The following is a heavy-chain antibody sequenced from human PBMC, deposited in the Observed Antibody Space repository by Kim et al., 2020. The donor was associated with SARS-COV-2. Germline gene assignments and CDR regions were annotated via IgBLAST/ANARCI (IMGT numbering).Heavy chain of an antibody. V-gene: IGHV4-39*01. D-gene: IGHD6-13*01. CDR2: IYYSGST. CDR1: GGSISSSSYY. Sequence: SETLSLTCTVSGGSISSSSYYWGWIRQPPGKGLEWIGSIYYSGSTYYNPSLKSRVTISVDTSKNQFSLKLSSVTAADTAVYYCARHRDSSSWYYYYGMDVWGQGTTVTVSS. J-gene: IGHJ6*02. CDR3: ARHRDSSSWYYYYGMDV.